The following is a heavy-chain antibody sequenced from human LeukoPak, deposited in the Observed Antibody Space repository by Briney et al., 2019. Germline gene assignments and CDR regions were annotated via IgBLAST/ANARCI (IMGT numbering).Heavy chain of an antibody. CDR2: IYHSGST. D-gene: IGHD3-9*01. V-gene: IGHV4-38-2*02. Sequence: PSETLSLTCTVSGYSISSGYYWGWIRQPPGKGLEWIGSIYHSGSTYYNPSLKSRVTISVDTSKNQFSLRLTSVTAADTAVYYCAREGLDYDILTGYSYYWGHGTLVTVSS. CDR1: GYSISSGYY. CDR3: AREGLDYDILTGYSYY. J-gene: IGHJ4*01.